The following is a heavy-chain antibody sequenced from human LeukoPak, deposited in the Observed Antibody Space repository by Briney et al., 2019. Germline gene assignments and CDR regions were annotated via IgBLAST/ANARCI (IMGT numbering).Heavy chain of an antibody. D-gene: IGHD3-22*01. CDR1: GFTFSSYG. CDR3: AKDFSRGYNAFDI. V-gene: IGHV3-30*18. J-gene: IGHJ3*02. Sequence: GGSLRLSCAASGFTFSSYGMHWVRQAPGKGLEWVAVISYDGSNKYYADSVEGRFTISRDNSKNTLYLQMNSLRAEDTAVYYCAKDFSRGYNAFDIWGQGTMVTVSS. CDR2: ISYDGSNK.